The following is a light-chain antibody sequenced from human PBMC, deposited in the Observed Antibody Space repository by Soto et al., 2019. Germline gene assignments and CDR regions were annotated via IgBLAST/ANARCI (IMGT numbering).Light chain of an antibody. CDR2: GAS. V-gene: IGKV3-20*01. CDR1: QSVSSSY. CDR3: QQYGSSSWT. J-gene: IGKJ1*01. Sequence: EIVLTQSPGTLSLSPGERATLSCRASQSVSSSYLAWYQRKPGQAPGLLIYGASSRATGIPDRFSGSGSGTDFTLTISRLVPEDFAVYYCQQYGSSSWTFGQGTKVEIK.